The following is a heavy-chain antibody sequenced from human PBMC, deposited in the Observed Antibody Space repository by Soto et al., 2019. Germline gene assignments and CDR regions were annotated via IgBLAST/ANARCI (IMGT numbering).Heavy chain of an antibody. CDR1: GGSISSYY. D-gene: IGHD2-15*01. CDR3: ARVGDYYYYMDV. CDR2: IYYSGST. J-gene: IGHJ6*03. V-gene: IGHV4-59*01. Sequence: PSETLSLTCTVSGGSISSYYWSWIRQPPGKGLEWIGYIYYSGSTNYNPSLKSRVTISVDTSKNQFSLKLSSVTAADTAVYYCARVGDYYYYMDVGGKGTTVTVSS.